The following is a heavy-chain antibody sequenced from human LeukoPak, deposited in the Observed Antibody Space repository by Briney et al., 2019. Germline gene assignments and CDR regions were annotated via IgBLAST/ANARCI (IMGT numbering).Heavy chain of an antibody. CDR2: ISSSSTI. CDR3: AREAIHRNWFDP. V-gene: IGHV3-48*04. Sequence: GGSLGLSCAASGFTFSSYSMNWVRQAPGKGLEWVSYISSSSTIYYADSVKGRFTISRDNAKNSLYLQMNSLRAEDTAVYYCAREAIHRNWFDPWGQGTLVTVSS. CDR1: GFTFSSYS. J-gene: IGHJ5*02.